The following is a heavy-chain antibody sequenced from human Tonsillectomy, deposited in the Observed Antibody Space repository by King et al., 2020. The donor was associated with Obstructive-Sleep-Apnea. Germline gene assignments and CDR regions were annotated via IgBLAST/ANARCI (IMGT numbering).Heavy chain of an antibody. J-gene: IGHJ4*02. CDR1: AGSISSSNYY. CDR3: ARLPWLVVADDY. V-gene: IGHV4-39*01. Sequence: QLQESGPGLLKPSETLSLTCNVSAGSISSSNYYWAWIRQPPGTGLEWIGSIYDSGSTYYNPSLKRRVTISVDTSKNLFSLNLRSVTATDTAIYFCARLPWLVVADDYWGQGTLVTVSS. CDR2: IYDSGST. D-gene: IGHD2-15*01.